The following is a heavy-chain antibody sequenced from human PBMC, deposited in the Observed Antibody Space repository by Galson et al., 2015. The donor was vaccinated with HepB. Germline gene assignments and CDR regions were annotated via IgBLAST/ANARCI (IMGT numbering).Heavy chain of an antibody. Sequence: SETLSLTCAVSGGSISSSNWWSWVRQPPGKGLERIGEIYHSGSTNYNPSLKSRVTISVDKSKNQFSLKLSSVTAADTAVYYCVTREEGHGYNTLFDYWGQGTLVTVSS. J-gene: IGHJ4*02. CDR3: VTREEGHGYNTLFDY. D-gene: IGHD5-24*01. V-gene: IGHV4-4*02. CDR2: IYHSGST. CDR1: GGSISSSNW.